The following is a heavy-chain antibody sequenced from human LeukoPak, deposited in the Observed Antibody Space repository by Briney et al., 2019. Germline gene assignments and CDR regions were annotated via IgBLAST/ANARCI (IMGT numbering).Heavy chain of an antibody. CDR3: ARDMIQGVMGY. Sequence: GASVKVSCKASGYSFTGYYIQWVRQAPGQGLEWMGWINPKSGGTNYAQKFQGRVTMTSDTSISTVYMELTTLTSDDTAVFYCARDMIQGVMGYWGQGPWSPSPQ. V-gene: IGHV1-2*02. D-gene: IGHD3-10*01. CDR2: INPKSGGT. J-gene: IGHJ4*02. CDR1: GYSFTGYY.